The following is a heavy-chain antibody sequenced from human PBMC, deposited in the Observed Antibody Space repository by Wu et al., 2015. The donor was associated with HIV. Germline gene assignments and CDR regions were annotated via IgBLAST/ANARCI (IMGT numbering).Heavy chain of an antibody. Sequence: QVQLVQSGAEVKKPGASVKVSCKASGYTFTSYYMHWVRQAPGQGLEWMGIINPSGGSTSYAQKFQGRVTMTRDTSISTAYMELTSLRPDDTAVFLCTRGPSTTAKEVGGYWLDPWGQGTLVTVSA. CDR3: TRGPSTTAKEVGGYWLDP. CDR1: GYTFTSYY. J-gene: IGHJ5*02. V-gene: IGHV1-46*01. CDR2: INPSGGST. D-gene: IGHD3-16*01.